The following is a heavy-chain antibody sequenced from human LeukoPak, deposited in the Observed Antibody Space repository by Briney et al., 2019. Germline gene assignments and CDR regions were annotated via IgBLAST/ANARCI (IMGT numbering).Heavy chain of an antibody. CDR1: GGSFSGYY. Sequence: SETLSLTCAVYGGSFSGYYWSWIRQPPGKGLEWIGEINHSGSTNYNPSLKSRVTISVDTSKNQFSLKLSSVTAADTAVYYCARYYYGSGSYLYYYYMGVWGKGTTVTISS. CDR2: INHSGST. D-gene: IGHD3-10*01. V-gene: IGHV4-34*01. CDR3: ARYYYGSGSYLYYYYMGV. J-gene: IGHJ6*03.